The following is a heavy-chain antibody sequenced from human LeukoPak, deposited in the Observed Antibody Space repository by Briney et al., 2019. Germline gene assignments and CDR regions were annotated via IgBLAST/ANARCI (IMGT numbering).Heavy chain of an antibody. V-gene: IGHV4-39*01. CDR3: ARFTVTTVDY. J-gene: IGHJ4*02. CDR1: GGSISSSSYY. D-gene: IGHD4-11*01. Sequence: PSETLSLTCTVSGGSISSSSYYWGWIRQPPGKGQEWIGSIYYSGSTYYNPSLKSRVTISVDTSKNQFPLKLSSVTAADTAVYYCARFTVTTVDYWGQGTLVTVSS. CDR2: IYYSGST.